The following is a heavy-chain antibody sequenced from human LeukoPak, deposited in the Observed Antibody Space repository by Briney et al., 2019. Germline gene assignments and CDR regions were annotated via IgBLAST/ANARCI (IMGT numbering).Heavy chain of an antibody. D-gene: IGHD3-22*01. V-gene: IGHV3-43D*03. CDR2: ISRDGGSP. J-gene: IGHJ3*02. CDR3: ATGSYYYDSSGYYYGYDAFNI. Sequence: GGSLRLSCAASGFTFDDYAMHWVRQAPGKGLEWVSLISRDGGSPYYADSVKGRFTISRDNSKNSLYLQMNSLGAEDTALYYCATGSYYYDSSGYYYGYDAFNIWGQGTMVTVSS. CDR1: GFTFDDYA.